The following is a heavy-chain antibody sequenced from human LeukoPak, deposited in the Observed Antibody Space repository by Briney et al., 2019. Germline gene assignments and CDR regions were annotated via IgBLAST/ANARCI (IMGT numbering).Heavy chain of an antibody. CDR3: ARVLVSCSGGSCYSGYYHYYMDV. Sequence: ASVKVSCKASGYTFTSYDISWVRQAPGQGLEWMGWISAYNGNTKYAQKFQGRVTMTTDTSTSTAYMELRSLRSDDTAVYYCARVLVSCSGGSCYSGYYHYYMDVWGKGTTVTISS. J-gene: IGHJ6*03. D-gene: IGHD2-15*01. CDR1: GYTFTSYD. CDR2: ISAYNGNT. V-gene: IGHV1-18*01.